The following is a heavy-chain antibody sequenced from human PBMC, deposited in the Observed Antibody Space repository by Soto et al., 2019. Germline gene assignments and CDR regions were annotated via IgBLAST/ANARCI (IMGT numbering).Heavy chain of an antibody. J-gene: IGHJ4*02. CDR3: ATLPPRIVVVVLPIPS. CDR2: IYYSGST. Sequence: SETLSLTCTVSGGSISSGGYYWSWIRQHPGKGLEWIGYIYYSGSTYYNPSLKSRVTISVDKSNNQFSLNLKSVTAADTAVYYCATLPPRIVVVVLPIPSWGQGTLVTVSS. CDR1: GGSISSGGYY. V-gene: IGHV4-31*09. D-gene: IGHD2-15*01.